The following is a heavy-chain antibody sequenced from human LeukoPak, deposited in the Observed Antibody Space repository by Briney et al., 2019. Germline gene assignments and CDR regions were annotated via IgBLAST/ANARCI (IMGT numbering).Heavy chain of an antibody. J-gene: IGHJ6*02. D-gene: IGHD3-10*01. V-gene: IGHV4-59*01. Sequence: PSETLSLTCTVSGGSISSYYWSWIRQPPGKGLEWIGYIYYSGSTNYNPSLKSRVTISVDTSKNQFSLKLSSVTAADTAMYYCARERRTSYYGSGTYYYGMDVWGQGTTVTVSS. CDR1: GGSISSYY. CDR2: IYYSGST. CDR3: ARERRTSYYGSGTYYYGMDV.